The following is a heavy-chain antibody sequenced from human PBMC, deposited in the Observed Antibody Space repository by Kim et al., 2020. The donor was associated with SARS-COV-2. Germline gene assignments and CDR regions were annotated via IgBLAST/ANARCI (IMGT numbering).Heavy chain of an antibody. D-gene: IGHD2-15*01. CDR1: GGSFSGYY. V-gene: IGHV4-34*01. CDR3: ARPRGSSRHGMDV. CDR2: INHSGST. Sequence: SETLSLTCAVYGGSFSGYYWSWIRQPPGKGLEWIGEINHSGSTNYNPSLKSRVTISVDTSKNQFSLKLSSVTAADTAVYYCARPRGSSRHGMDVWGQGTTLTVSS. J-gene: IGHJ6*02.